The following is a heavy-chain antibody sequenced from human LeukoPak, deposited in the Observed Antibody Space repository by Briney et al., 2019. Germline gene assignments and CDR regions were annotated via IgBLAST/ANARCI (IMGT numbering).Heavy chain of an antibody. Sequence: PGRSLRLSCAASGFTFSSYGMHWVRQAPGKGLEWVAVISYDGSNKYYADSVKGRFTISRDNSENTLYLQMNSLRAEDTAVYYCAKSDCSSTSCSYYYYYGMDVWGKGTTVTVSS. D-gene: IGHD2-2*01. V-gene: IGHV3-30*18. CDR1: GFTFSSYG. J-gene: IGHJ6*04. CDR3: AKSDCSSTSCSYYYYYGMDV. CDR2: ISYDGSNK.